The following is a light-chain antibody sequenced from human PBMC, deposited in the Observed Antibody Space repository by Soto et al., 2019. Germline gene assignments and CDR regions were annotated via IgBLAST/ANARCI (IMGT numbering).Light chain of an antibody. CDR2: AAS. V-gene: IGKV1-9*01. CDR1: QGISSY. J-gene: IGKJ5*01. CDR3: QQLNSYPHT. Sequence: MQLTQSPSSLSASVGDTVTITCRTSQGISSYLAWYQQNPGKAPKLLIYAASTLQSGVKSRFSGSGSGTDFTLTISSLQPEDFATYYCQQLNSYPHTFGQGTRLEIK.